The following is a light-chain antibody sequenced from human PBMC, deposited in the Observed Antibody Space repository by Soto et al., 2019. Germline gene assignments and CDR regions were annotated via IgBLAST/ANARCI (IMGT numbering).Light chain of an antibody. CDR2: GAS. CDR1: QSVSSSY. J-gene: IGKJ1*01. V-gene: IGKV3-20*01. CDR3: QQNGSPPLT. Sequence: EIVLTQSPGTLSLSPGERATLSCRASQSVSSSYLAWYQQKPGQAPRLLIYGASSRATGIPDRFSGSGSGTDFSLTISRQEPEDFAVYYCQQNGSPPLTFGQGTKVEIK.